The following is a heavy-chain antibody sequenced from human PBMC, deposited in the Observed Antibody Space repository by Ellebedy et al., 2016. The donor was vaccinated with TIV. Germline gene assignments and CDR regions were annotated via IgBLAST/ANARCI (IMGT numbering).Heavy chain of an antibody. CDR1: GDSISGDY. V-gene: IGHV4-59*01. Sequence: PSETLSLTCSVSGDSISGDYWTWIRQSPGGPMEYIGYVHYSGSTNYNPSLKSRVTISLDTSKNQFSLNLKSVTFADTAIYYCARDRGTIVRGVRYYNGLDVWGQGTTVTVSS. CDR3: ARDRGTIVRGVRYYNGLDV. D-gene: IGHD3-10*01. J-gene: IGHJ6*02. CDR2: VHYSGST.